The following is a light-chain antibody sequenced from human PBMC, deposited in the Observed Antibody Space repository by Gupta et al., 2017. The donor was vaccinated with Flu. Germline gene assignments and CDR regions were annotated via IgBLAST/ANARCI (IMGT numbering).Light chain of an antibody. CDR3: SSYRNSRTPDV. Sequence: ITIACTGTSSDVGAFNYVSWFQQHPGKAPKLWSYDVTNRPSGVSNRFSGSKSGNTASLTISGLQAEDEADDYCSSYRNSRTPDVFGTGTKVTVL. J-gene: IGLJ1*01. CDR2: DVT. V-gene: IGLV2-14*03. CDR1: SSDVGAFNY.